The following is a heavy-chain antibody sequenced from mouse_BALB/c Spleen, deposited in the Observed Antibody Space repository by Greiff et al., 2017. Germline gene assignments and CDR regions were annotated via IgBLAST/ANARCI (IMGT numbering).Heavy chain of an antibody. CDR1: GFSLTSYG. D-gene: IGHD3-2*01. Sequence: VQLVESGPGLVQPSQSLSITCTVSGFSLTSYGVHWVRQSPGKGLEWLGVIWSGGSTDYNAAFISRLSISKDNSKSQVFFKMNSLQANDTAIYYCARKDSSGWFAYWGQGTLVTVSA. CDR3: ARKDSSGWFAY. V-gene: IGHV2-2*02. J-gene: IGHJ3*01. CDR2: IWSGGST.